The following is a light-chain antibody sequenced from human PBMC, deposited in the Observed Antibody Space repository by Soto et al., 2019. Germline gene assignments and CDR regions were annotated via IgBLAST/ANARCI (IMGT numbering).Light chain of an antibody. CDR2: LGS. CDR3: MQALQTPWT. CDR1: QSLLHSNGYYY. J-gene: IGKJ1*01. Sequence: DIVMTQSPLSLPVTPGEPASISCRSSQSLLHSNGYYYLDWYLQKPRQSPQLLIYLGSNRASGVPDRFSGSVSGTDFTLKISRVEAEDVGVYYCMQALQTPWTFGQGTKVEIK. V-gene: IGKV2-28*01.